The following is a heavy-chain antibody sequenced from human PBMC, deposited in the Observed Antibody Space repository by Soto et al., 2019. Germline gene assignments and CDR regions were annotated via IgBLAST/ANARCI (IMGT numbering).Heavy chain of an antibody. CDR1: GYTFTSYG. J-gene: IGHJ5*02. Sequence: GASVKVSCKASGYTFTSYGINWVRQAPGQGLEWMGWISTYNGYTNYAQKLQGRVTMTTDTSTSTAYMELRSLRSDDTAVYYCARDLYDFWSGYSAAPFDPWGRGTLVTVSS. CDR3: ARDLYDFWSGYSAAPFDP. CDR2: ISTYNGYT. D-gene: IGHD3-3*01. V-gene: IGHV1-18*01.